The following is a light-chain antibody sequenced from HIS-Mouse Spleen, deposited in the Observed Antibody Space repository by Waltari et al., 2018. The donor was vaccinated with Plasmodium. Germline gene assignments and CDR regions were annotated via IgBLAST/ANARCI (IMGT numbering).Light chain of an antibody. CDR3: CSYAGSSYV. J-gene: IGLJ1*01. CDR2: EGS. Sequence: QSALTQPASVPGSPGQSIPISCTGTSRDVGSCNLVSWYQQHPGKAPKLMIYEGSKRPSGVSNRFSGSKSGNTASLTIAGLQAEDEADYYCCSYAGSSYVFGTGTKVTVL. CDR1: SRDVGSCNL. V-gene: IGLV2-23*01.